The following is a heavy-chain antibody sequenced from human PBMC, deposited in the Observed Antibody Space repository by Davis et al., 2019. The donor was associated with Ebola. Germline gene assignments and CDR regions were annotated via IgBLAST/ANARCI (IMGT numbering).Heavy chain of an antibody. D-gene: IGHD6-19*01. V-gene: IGHV1-18*04. J-gene: IGHJ4*02. CDR2: ISAYNGNT. Sequence: ASVKVSCQASGYTFTSYGISWVRQAPGQGLEWMGWISAYNGNTNYAQKLQGRVTMTTDTSTSTAYMELRSLRSDDTAVYYCAKTRAVAGGFDYWGQGTLVTVSS. CDR3: AKTRAVAGGFDY. CDR1: GYTFTSYG.